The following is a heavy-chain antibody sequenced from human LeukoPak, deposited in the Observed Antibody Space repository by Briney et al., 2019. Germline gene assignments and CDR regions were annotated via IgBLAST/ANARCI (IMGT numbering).Heavy chain of an antibody. J-gene: IGHJ6*02. V-gene: IGHV4-34*01. CDR3: ARGLADKSYYYGMDV. CDR1: GGXFSGYY. D-gene: IGHD3-3*02. CDR2: INHSGST. Sequence: SETLSLTCAVYGGXFSGYYWSWIRQPPGKGREWLGEINHSGSTNYNPSLKSRVTISVDTSKNQFSLKLSSVTAADTAVYYCARGLADKSYYYGMDVWGQGTTVTVSS.